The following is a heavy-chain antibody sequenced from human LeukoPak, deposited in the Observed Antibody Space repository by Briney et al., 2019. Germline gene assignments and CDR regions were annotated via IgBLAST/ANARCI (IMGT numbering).Heavy chain of an antibody. J-gene: IGHJ5*02. CDR2: IYYSGST. CDR1: GGSISSGGYY. D-gene: IGHD2-15*01. Sequence: SSETLSLTCTVSGGSISSGGYYWSWIRQHPGKGLEWIGYIYYSGSTYYNPSLKSRVTISVDTSKNQFSLKLSSVTAADTAVYYCARVVYGGYCSGGGCYSGLSDNWFDPWGQGTLVTVSS. V-gene: IGHV4-31*03. CDR3: ARVVYGGYCSGGGCYSGLSDNWFDP.